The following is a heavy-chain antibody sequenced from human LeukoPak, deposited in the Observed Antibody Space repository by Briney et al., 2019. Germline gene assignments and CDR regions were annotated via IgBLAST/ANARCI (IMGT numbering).Heavy chain of an antibody. CDR2: FDPEDGET. CDR1: VYTLTELS. J-gene: IGHJ4*02. V-gene: IGHV1-24*01. CDR3: STDLRDYVWGSYRRFDY. Sequence: ASVTVSCKFSVYTLTELSMHWVRQAPGKGLEWMGGFDPEDGETIYAQKFQGRVTMTEDTPTDTAYMELSSLRSEDTAVYYCSTDLRDYVWGSYRRFDYWGQGTLVTVSS. D-gene: IGHD3-16*02.